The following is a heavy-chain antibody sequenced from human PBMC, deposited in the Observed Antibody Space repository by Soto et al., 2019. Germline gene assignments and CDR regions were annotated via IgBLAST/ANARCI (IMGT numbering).Heavy chain of an antibody. D-gene: IGHD1-26*01. Sequence: QVHLVQSGAEVKKPGASVKVSCQGSGYTFTSYGITWVRQAPGQGLEWMGWISAHNGNTDYAQKLPGRVTVTRDTSTSTAYMELRSLRSDDTAVYYWARGSYGHYWGQGALVTVSS. CDR1: GYTFTSYG. J-gene: IGHJ4*02. CDR3: ARGSYGHY. V-gene: IGHV1-18*01. CDR2: ISAHNGNT.